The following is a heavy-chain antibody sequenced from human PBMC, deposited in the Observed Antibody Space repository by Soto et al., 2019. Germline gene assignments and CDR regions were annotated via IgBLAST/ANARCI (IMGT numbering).Heavy chain of an antibody. CDR2: ISAYNGNT. V-gene: IGHV1-18*01. CDR1: GYTFTSYG. CDR3: ARIGYYYYGMDV. Sequence: ASVKVSFNTSGYTFTSYGISWGRQAPGQGLGWTGWISAYNGNTNYAQKLQGRVNMTTDTSTSTAYMELRSLRPDDTAVYYCARIGYYYYGMDVWGQGTTVTVSS. J-gene: IGHJ6*02.